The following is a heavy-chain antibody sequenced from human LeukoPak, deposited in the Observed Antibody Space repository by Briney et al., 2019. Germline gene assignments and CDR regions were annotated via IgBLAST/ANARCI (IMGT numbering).Heavy chain of an antibody. CDR2: ISAYNGNT. V-gene: IGHV1-18*04. D-gene: IGHD6-13*01. CDR1: GYTFTTYY. J-gene: IGHJ4*02. Sequence: ASVKVSCKASGYTFTTYYIHWVRQAPGQGLEWMGWISAYNGNTNYAQKLQGRVTMTTDTSTSTAYMELRSLRSDDTAVYYCARDVARGIAAAGDYWGQGTLVTVSS. CDR3: ARDVARGIAAAGDY.